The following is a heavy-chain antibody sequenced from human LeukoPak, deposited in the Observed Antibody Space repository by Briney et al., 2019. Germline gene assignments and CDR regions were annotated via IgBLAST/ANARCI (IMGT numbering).Heavy chain of an antibody. Sequence: PSQTLSLTCTVSGGSMSSGSYYWSWIRQPAGKGLEWIGRINTSGSTKYNPSLKSRVTISVDTSKNQFSLKLSSVTAADTAVYYCARDVGRYTYGYRPTEVYWYFDLWGRGTLVTVSS. CDR2: INTSGST. D-gene: IGHD5-18*01. V-gene: IGHV4-61*02. CDR1: GGSMSSGSYY. CDR3: ARDVGRYTYGYRPTEVYWYFDL. J-gene: IGHJ2*01.